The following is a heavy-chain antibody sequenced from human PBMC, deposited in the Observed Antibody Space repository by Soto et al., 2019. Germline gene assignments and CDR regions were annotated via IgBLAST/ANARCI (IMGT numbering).Heavy chain of an antibody. CDR2: ISASGLNT. D-gene: IGHD2-2*01. J-gene: IGHJ3*02. CDR1: GFPFRSYA. V-gene: IGHV3-23*01. CDR3: AKFYCISTTCQTPAAKSTGGFEI. Sequence: DVQLLESGGGLGHPGGSLRLSCAASGFPFRSYAMSWVRQAPGKGLEWVQAISASGLNTYYADSVRGRSTISRDNSKKTVDLQMNSLRVEDTAVYYCAKFYCISTTCQTPAAKSTGGFEIWGQGTLVTVS.